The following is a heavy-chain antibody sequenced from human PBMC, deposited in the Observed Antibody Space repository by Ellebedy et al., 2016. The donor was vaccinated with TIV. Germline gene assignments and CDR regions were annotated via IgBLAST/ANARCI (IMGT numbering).Heavy chain of an antibody. CDR3: ARDPGYCSSTSCYSGSYYYYGMDV. CDR1: GFTFSSYS. V-gene: IGHV3-21*01. J-gene: IGHJ6*02. Sequence: GESLKISCAASGFTFSSYSMNWVRQAPGKGLEWVSSISSSSSYIYYADSVKGRFTISRDNAKNSLYLQMNSLRAEDTAVYYCARDPGYCSSTSCYSGSYYYYGMDVWGQGTTVTVSS. D-gene: IGHD2-2*01. CDR2: ISSSSSYI.